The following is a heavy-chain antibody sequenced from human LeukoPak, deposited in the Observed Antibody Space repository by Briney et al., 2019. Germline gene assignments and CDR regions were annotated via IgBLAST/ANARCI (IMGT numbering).Heavy chain of an antibody. V-gene: IGHV4-59*12. D-gene: IGHD3-22*01. Sequence: SETLSLTCTVSGGSISSYYWSWIRQPPGKGLEWIGYIYYSGSTNYNPSLKSRVTISVDTSKNQFSLKLISVTAADTAVYFCVRDAMVVFTPHRYFDYWGQGTLVTVSS. CDR1: GGSISSYY. CDR2: IYYSGST. CDR3: VRDAMVVFTPHRYFDY. J-gene: IGHJ4*02.